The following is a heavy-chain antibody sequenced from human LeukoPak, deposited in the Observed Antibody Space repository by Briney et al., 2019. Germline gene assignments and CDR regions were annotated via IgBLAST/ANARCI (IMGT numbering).Heavy chain of an antibody. CDR2: IYYSGST. CDR3: ARGPYSGSYYSVNAFDI. V-gene: IGHV4-59*01. Sequence: PSETLSLTCTVSGGSMSTYYWSWIRQPPGKGLEWIGYIYYSGSTNYNPSLKSRVTISVDTSKNQFSLKLSSATAADTAVYYCARGPYSGSYYSVNAFDIWGQGTMVTVSS. CDR1: GGSMSTYY. D-gene: IGHD1-26*01. J-gene: IGHJ3*02.